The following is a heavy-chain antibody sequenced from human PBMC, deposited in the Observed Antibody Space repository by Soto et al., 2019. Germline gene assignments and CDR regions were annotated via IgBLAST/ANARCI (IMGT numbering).Heavy chain of an antibody. V-gene: IGHV1-69*01. J-gene: IGHJ6*02. CDR3: ARWSHCNPLYSSGMDV. Sequence: QVQLVQSGAELKKPGSSVKVSCKASGGTFGNFTISWVRQAPGQGLEWRGGIIPLFQTANYALKFQGRVKITADESTSTGYMELNSLRSEDTAVYYCARWSHCNPLYSSGMDVWGQGTTVIVSS. CDR2: IIPLFQTA. D-gene: IGHD2-21*02. CDR1: GGTFGNFT.